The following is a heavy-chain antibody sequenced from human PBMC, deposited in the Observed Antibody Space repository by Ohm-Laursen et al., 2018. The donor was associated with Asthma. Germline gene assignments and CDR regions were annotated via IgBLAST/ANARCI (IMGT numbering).Heavy chain of an antibody. D-gene: IGHD3-22*01. CDR1: GFTFSSYA. J-gene: IGHJ4*02. V-gene: IGHV3-23*01. CDR2: ISGSGGST. Sequence: SLRLSCAASGFTFSSYAMSWVRQAPGKGLEWVSAISGSGGSTYYADSVKGRFTISRDNSKNTLYLQMNSLRVEDTAVYYCAKDVSYYDSSGLHHWGQGTLVTVSS. CDR3: AKDVSYYDSSGLHH.